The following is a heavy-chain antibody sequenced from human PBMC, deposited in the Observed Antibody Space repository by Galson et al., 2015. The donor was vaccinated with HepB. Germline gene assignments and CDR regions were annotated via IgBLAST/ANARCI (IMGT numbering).Heavy chain of an antibody. D-gene: IGHD6-19*01. CDR2: ISESGGNT. Sequence: SLRLSCAASGFTFSSFAMNWVRQAPGKGLEWISSISESGGNTDYADSVKGRFTISRDNSKNTLYLQMNSLRAEDTAIYYCASQWLAYWGQGTLVTVSS. CDR3: ASQWLAY. J-gene: IGHJ4*02. CDR1: GFTFSSFA. V-gene: IGHV3-23*01.